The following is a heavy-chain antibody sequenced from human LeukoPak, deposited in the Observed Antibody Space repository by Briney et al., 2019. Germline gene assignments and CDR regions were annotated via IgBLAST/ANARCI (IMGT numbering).Heavy chain of an antibody. CDR2: ISAYNGNT. Sequence: ASVKVSCKASGYTFTSYGISWVRQAPGQGLEWMGWISAYNGNTNYAQKLQGRVTMTTDTSTSTAYMELRSLRSDDTAVYYCARVAYCSSTSCADPEGAYYFDYWGQGTLVTVSS. J-gene: IGHJ4*02. CDR3: ARVAYCSSTSCADPEGAYYFDY. D-gene: IGHD2-2*01. V-gene: IGHV1-18*01. CDR1: GYTFTSYG.